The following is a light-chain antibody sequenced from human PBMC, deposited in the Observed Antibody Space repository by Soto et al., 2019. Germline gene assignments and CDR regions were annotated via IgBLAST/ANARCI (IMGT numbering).Light chain of an antibody. CDR2: DVS. J-gene: IGLJ1*01. Sequence: QSVLTQPRSVSGSPGQSVTISCTGTSSDVGGYNYVSWYQQHPGKAPKPMIYDVSKRPSGVPDRFSGSKSGNTASLTISGLQAEDEADYYCCSYAGSYRYVFGTGTKVT. CDR3: CSYAGSYRYV. V-gene: IGLV2-11*01. CDR1: SSDVGGYNY.